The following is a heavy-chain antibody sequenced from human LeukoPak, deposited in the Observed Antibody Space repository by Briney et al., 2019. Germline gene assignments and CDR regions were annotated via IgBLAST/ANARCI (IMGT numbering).Heavy chain of an antibody. CDR3: ARAPLGVATTYDY. CDR2: IIPILGIA. J-gene: IGHJ4*02. V-gene: IGHV1-69*04. CDR1: GGTFSSYA. Sequence: ASVNVSCKASGGTFSSYAISWVRQAPGQGLEWMGRIIPILGIANYAQKFQGRVTITADKSTSTAYMELSSLRSEDTAVYYCARAPLGVATTYDYWGQGTLVTVSS. D-gene: IGHD5-12*01.